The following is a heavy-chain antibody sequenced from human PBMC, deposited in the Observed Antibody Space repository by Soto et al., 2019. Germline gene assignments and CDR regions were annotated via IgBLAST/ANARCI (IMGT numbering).Heavy chain of an antibody. CDR1: GYSFTNYA. J-gene: IGHJ3*02. CDR2: ISPGNDNT. V-gene: IGHV1-3*01. D-gene: IGHD3-3*01. CDR3: ARASGAFDI. Sequence: QVQLVQSGAEVKKPGASVKVSCKASGYSFTNYAMHWVRQAPGQSLEWMGWISPGNDNTKYSQKFQGRVTITIDTSASTVYVELSSLRSEDTAVYYCARASGAFDIWGQGTMITVSS.